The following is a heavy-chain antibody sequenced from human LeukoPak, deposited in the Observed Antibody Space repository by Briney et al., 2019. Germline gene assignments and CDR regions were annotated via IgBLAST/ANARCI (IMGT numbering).Heavy chain of an antibody. D-gene: IGHD3-9*01. CDR1: GYTFTGYY. CDR2: INPNHGDT. CDR3: ARSPHILTGENFDY. Sequence: GASVKVSCKASGYTFTGYYMHWVRQAPGQGLEWMGWINPNHGDTNYAQKFQDRVSMTRDTSISTAYMHLSRLRSADTAVYYCARSPHILTGENFDYWGQGTLPTVSS. J-gene: IGHJ4*02. V-gene: IGHV1-2*02.